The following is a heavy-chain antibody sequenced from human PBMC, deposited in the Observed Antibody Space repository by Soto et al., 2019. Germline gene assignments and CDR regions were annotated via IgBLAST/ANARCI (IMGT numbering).Heavy chain of an antibody. CDR1: GASINDFY. CDR3: ARANSSTWYKLEYKWFDP. D-gene: IGHD6-13*01. V-gene: IGHV4-59*01. Sequence: SETLSLTCTVSGASINDFYWSWIRQTPGKGLEWVGFMYYSETTKYNPSLKGRVNMSLDTSKNQVSLHLKSVTAADTAVYYCARANSSTWYKLEYKWFDPWGQGTQVTVSS. J-gene: IGHJ5*02. CDR2: MYYSETT.